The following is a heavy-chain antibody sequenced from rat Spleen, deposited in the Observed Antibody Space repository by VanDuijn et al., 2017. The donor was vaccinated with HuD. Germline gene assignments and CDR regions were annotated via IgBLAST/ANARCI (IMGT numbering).Heavy chain of an antibody. J-gene: IGHJ2*01. CDR2: INYDGSST. CDR1: GFTLSDYY. V-gene: IGHV5-29*01. D-gene: IGHD4-2*01. Sequence: EVQLVESDGGLVQPGRSLKLSCAASGFTLSDYYMAWVRQAPTKGLEWVATINYDGSSTYYRDSVKGRFAISRDDAKSTLYLQMNSLRSEDTATYYCTREFWTPDYWGQGVMVTVSS. CDR3: TREFWTPDY.